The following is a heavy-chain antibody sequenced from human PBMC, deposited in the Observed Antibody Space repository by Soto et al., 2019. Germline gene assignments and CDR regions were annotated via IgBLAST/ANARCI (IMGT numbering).Heavy chain of an antibody. Sequence: PGGSLRLSCAASGFTFSSYGMHWVRQAPGKGLEWVAVIWYDGSNKYYADSVKGRFTISRDNSKNTLYLQMNSLRAEDTAVYYCARDRSSATVVTHLDYWGQGTLVTVSS. CDR1: GFTFSSYG. CDR2: IWYDGSNK. V-gene: IGHV3-33*01. CDR3: ARDRSSATVVTHLDY. J-gene: IGHJ4*02. D-gene: IGHD4-17*01.